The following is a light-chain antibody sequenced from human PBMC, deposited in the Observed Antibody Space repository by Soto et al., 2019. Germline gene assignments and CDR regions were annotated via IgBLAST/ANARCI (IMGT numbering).Light chain of an antibody. J-gene: IGKJ3*01. CDR1: QSVSSSY. CDR2: GAS. V-gene: IGKV3-20*01. Sequence: EIVLTQSPGTLSLSPGERATLSCRASQSVSSSYLAWYQQKPGQAPRLLIYGASSRATGIPDRFSGSGSGTDFTLTISRLEPEDFAVYYCQENNDWRFTFGPGTKVDIK. CDR3: QENNDWRFT.